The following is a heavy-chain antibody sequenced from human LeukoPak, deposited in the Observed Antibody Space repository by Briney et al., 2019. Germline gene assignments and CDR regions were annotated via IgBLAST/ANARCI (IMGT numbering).Heavy chain of an antibody. J-gene: IGHJ4*02. Sequence: GGSLRLSCAASGFTFSSYAMSWVRQAPGKGLEWVAIISYDGSNKYYADSVKGRFTISRDNSKNTLFLQMNSLRAEDTAVYYCARDREYYDILTGYKVSHYFDYWGQGTLVTVSS. D-gene: IGHD3-9*01. V-gene: IGHV3-30*04. CDR2: ISYDGSNK. CDR1: GFTFSSYA. CDR3: ARDREYYDILTGYKVSHYFDY.